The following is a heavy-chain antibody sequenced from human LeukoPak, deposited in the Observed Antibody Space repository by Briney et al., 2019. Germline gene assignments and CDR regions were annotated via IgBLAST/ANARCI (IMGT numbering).Heavy chain of an antibody. D-gene: IGHD5-18*01. CDR1: GGSISSSSYY. CDR3: ARVWQLWSNWFDP. Sequence: PSETLSLTCTVSGGSISSSSYYWGWIRQPPGKGLEWIGYIYYSGSTNYNPSLKSRVTISVDTSKNQFSLKLSSVTAADTAVYYCARVWQLWSNWFDPWGQGTLVTVSS. V-gene: IGHV4-61*05. CDR2: IYYSGST. J-gene: IGHJ5*02.